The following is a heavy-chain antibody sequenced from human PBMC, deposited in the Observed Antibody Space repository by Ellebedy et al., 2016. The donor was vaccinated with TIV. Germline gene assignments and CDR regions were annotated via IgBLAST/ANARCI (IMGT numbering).Heavy chain of an antibody. CDR2: IKQDGSEK. CDR3: ARQYDFWSGYYLHYYYGMDV. V-gene: IGHV3-7*03. D-gene: IGHD3-3*01. Sequence: GESLKISCAASGFTFSSYWMSWVRQAPGKGLEWVANIKQDGSEKYYVDSVKGRFTISRDNAKNSLYLQMNSLRAEDTAVYYCARQYDFWSGYYLHYYYGMDVWGQGTTVTVSS. J-gene: IGHJ6*02. CDR1: GFTFSSYW.